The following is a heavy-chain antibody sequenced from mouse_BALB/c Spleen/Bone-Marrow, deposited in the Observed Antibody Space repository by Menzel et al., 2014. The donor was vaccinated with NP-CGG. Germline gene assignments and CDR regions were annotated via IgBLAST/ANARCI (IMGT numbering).Heavy chain of an antibody. CDR3: VRRDYGYGGFAY. D-gene: IGHD1-2*01. J-gene: IGHJ3*01. Sequence: EVHLVESGGGLVQPKVSLKLSCAASGFTFNTYAMNWVRQAPGKGLEWVARIRSKSNNYATYYADSVKDRFTISRDDSQSMLYLQMNNLKTEDTAMYYCVRRDYGYGGFAYWGQGTLVTVSA. V-gene: IGHV10-1*02. CDR2: IRSKSNNYAT. CDR1: GFTFNTYA.